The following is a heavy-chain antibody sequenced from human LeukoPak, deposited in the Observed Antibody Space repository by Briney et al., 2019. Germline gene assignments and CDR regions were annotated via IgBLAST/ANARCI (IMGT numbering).Heavy chain of an antibody. Sequence: GESLRLSCAASGFTVSSNYMSWVRQAPGKGLEWVSVIYSGGSTYYADSVKGRFTISRDNSKKTLYLQMNSLRAEDTAVYYCARQYYSYGNAFDIWGQGTMVTVSS. D-gene: IGHD5-18*01. CDR3: ARQYYSYGNAFDI. CDR1: GFTVSSNY. V-gene: IGHV3-53*01. CDR2: IYSGGST. J-gene: IGHJ3*02.